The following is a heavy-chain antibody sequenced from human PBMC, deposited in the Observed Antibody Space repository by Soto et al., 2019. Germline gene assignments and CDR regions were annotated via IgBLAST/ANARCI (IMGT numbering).Heavy chain of an antibody. CDR2: IYPGDSDT. CDR3: ARVWFGELSNYFDN. V-gene: IGHV5-51*01. Sequence: RGESLKISCKGSGYSFTSYWIGWVRQMPGEGLEWMGIIYPGDSDTIYSPSFQGQATISADKSISTAYLQWSSLKASDTAMYYCARVWFGELSNYFDNWGQGTLVTVSS. CDR1: GYSFTSYW. J-gene: IGHJ4*02. D-gene: IGHD3-10*01.